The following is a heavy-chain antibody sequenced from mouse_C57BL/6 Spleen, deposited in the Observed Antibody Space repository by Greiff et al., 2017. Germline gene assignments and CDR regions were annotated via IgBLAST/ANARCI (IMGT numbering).Heavy chain of an antibody. CDR2: INPSTGGT. V-gene: IGHV1-42*01. Sequence: VQLQQSGPELVKPGASVKISCKASGYSFTGYYMNWVKQSPEKSLEWIGEINPSTGGTTYNQKFKAKATLTVDKSSSTAYMQLKSLTSEDSAVYYCARETGKGYYFDYWGQGTTLTVSS. CDR1: GYSFTGYY. CDR3: ARETGKGYYFDY. J-gene: IGHJ2*01. D-gene: IGHD4-1*01.